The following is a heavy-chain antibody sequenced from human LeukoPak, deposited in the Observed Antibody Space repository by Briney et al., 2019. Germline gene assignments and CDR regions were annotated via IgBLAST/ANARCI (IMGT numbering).Heavy chain of an antibody. J-gene: IGHJ4*02. CDR1: GFTFSSYG. Sequence: PGGSLRLSCAASGFTFSSYGMHWVRQAPGKGLEWVAVISYDGSNKYYADSVKGRFTISRDNSKNTLYLQMNSLRAEDTAVYYCAKSTLLGYYFDYWGQGTLVTVS. CDR2: ISYDGSNK. D-gene: IGHD3-16*01. V-gene: IGHV3-30*18. CDR3: AKSTLLGYYFDY.